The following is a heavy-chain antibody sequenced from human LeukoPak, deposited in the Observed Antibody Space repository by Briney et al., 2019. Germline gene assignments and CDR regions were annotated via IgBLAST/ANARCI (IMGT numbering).Heavy chain of an antibody. Sequence: SATLSLSCTASGGSFSSYYWSWVRQPAGKGLEWIWRIYTSGSTNYNPSLKSRVTMSIDTSKKQISLKLSSVTAADTAVYYCARDWGYDSFDYWGQGTLVTVSS. V-gene: IGHV4-4*07. J-gene: IGHJ4*02. CDR1: GGSFSSYY. CDR2: IYTSGST. CDR3: ARDWGYDSFDY. D-gene: IGHD3-3*01.